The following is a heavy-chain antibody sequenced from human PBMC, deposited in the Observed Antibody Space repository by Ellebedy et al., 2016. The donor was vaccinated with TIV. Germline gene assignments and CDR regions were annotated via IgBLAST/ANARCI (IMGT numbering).Heavy chain of an antibody. CDR3: ARLYCTTTSCYFDY. Sequence: GASLKISXEGSGYIFVNYWITWVRQKPGKGLEWMGRIDPSDSETNYSPSFQGHVTISRDKSIRTAYLQWTSLKASDTAMYFCARLYCTTTSCYFDYWGQGTLVTVSS. V-gene: IGHV5-10-1*01. J-gene: IGHJ4*02. CDR1: GYIFVNYW. CDR2: IDPSDSET. D-gene: IGHD2-2*01.